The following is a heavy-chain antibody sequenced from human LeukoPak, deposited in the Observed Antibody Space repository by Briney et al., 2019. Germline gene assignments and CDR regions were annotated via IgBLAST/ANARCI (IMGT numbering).Heavy chain of an antibody. J-gene: IGHJ3*02. V-gene: IGHV3-23*01. CDR3: AKDGFGELLYDAFDI. CDR1: GFTFSSYG. Sequence: GGSLRLSCAASGFTFSSYGMSWVRQAPGKGLEWVSAISGSGGSTYYADSVKGRFTISRDNSKNTLYLQMNSLRAEDTAVYYCAKDGFGELLYDAFDIWGQGTMVTVSS. D-gene: IGHD3-10*01. CDR2: ISGSGGST.